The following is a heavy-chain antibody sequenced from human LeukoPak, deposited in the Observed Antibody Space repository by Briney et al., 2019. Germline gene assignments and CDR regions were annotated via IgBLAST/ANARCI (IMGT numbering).Heavy chain of an antibody. CDR2: IWHDGSEK. J-gene: IGHJ4*02. V-gene: IGHV3-33*01. CDR1: GFIFSDFG. CDR3: ARDRCTNGVCYLDY. D-gene: IGHD2-8*01. Sequence: PGRSLRLSCAASGFIFSDFGMHWVRQSPGKGLEWVAVIWHDGSEKYYADSVKGRFTISRDNSRNTLSLQMNNLRAEDTAVYYCARDRCTNGVCYLDYWGQGTLVTVSS.